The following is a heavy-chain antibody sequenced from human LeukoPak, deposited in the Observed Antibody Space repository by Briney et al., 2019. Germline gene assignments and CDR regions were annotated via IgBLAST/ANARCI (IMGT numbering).Heavy chain of an antibody. CDR1: GGTFISYA. J-gene: IGHJ5*02. D-gene: IGHD2-2*01. CDR2: IIPIFGTA. Sequence: SVKVSCKASGGTFISYAISWVRQAPGQGLEWMGGIIPIFGTANYAQKSQGRVTITADESTSTAYMELSSLTSEDTAVYYCASTPYCSSTSCYYRFDPWGQGTLVTVSS. V-gene: IGHV1-69*13. CDR3: ASTPYCSSTSCYYRFDP.